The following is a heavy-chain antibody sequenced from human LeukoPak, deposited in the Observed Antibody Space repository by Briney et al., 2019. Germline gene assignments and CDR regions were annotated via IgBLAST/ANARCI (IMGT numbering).Heavy chain of an antibody. CDR3: ARRGAAGFDY. CDR1: GGSFSAYY. Sequence: SETLSLTCAVYGGSFSAYYWSWIRQSPGKGLEWIGEINQSGSTNYNPSLKSRVTISVDTSKNQFSLKLSSVTAADTAVYYCARRGAAGFDYWGQGTLVTVSS. D-gene: IGHD3-10*01. V-gene: IGHV4-34*01. CDR2: INQSGST. J-gene: IGHJ4*02.